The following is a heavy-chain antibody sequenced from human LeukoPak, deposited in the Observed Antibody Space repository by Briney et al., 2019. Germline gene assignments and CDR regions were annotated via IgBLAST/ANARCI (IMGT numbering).Heavy chain of an antibody. CDR2: IKQDGSEK. Sequence: GGSLRLSCAASGFTFSSYWMSWVRQAPGKGLEWVANIKQDGSEKYYVDSVKGRFTISRDNAKNSLYLQMNSLRAEDTAVYYCARKIAARPPVGWFDPWGQGTLVTVSS. CDR1: GFTFSSYW. V-gene: IGHV3-7*01. CDR3: ARKIAARPPVGWFDP. D-gene: IGHD6-6*01. J-gene: IGHJ5*02.